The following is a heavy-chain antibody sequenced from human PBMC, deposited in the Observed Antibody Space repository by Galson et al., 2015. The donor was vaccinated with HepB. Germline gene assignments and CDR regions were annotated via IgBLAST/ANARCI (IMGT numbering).Heavy chain of an antibody. CDR1: GYTFTRYY. CDR3: ARAPNRGAFDI. D-gene: IGHD7-27*01. V-gene: IGHV1-46*03. CDR2: INPTGGST. Sequence: SVKVSCKAPGYTFTRYYMHWVRQAPGQGLEWMGIINPTGGSTNYAQKFQGRVTMTRDTSTSTVYMELSSLRSDDTAVYYCARAPNRGAFDIWGQGTMVTVSS. J-gene: IGHJ3*02.